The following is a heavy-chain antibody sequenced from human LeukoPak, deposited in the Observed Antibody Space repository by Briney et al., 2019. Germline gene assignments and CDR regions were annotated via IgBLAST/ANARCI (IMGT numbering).Heavy chain of an antibody. D-gene: IGHD2-21*01. J-gene: IGHJ4*02. V-gene: IGHV3-74*01. Sequence: PGGSLRLSCAGYEFSFRSYWMHWVRQPPEKGLEWVFSIKSDGSATAYADSVKGRFSMSTDSAKNTASLQMNSLRVEDTAMYYCAIDINGDLFHVWGQGTPVTVSS. CDR3: AIDINGDLFHV. CDR2: IKSDGSAT. CDR1: EFSFRSYW.